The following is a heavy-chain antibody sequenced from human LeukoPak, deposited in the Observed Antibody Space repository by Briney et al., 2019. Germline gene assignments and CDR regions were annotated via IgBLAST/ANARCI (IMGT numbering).Heavy chain of an antibody. Sequence: SETLSLTCTVSGGSISSGGYYWSWIRQPPGKGLEWIGYIYHSGSTYYNPSLKSRVTISVDRSKNQFSLKLSSVTAADTAVYYCARDRMDYDFWSGYTAEYFQHWGQGTLVTVSS. J-gene: IGHJ1*01. CDR2: IYHSGST. D-gene: IGHD3-3*01. CDR3: ARDRMDYDFWSGYTAEYFQH. V-gene: IGHV4-30-2*01. CDR1: GGSISSGGYY.